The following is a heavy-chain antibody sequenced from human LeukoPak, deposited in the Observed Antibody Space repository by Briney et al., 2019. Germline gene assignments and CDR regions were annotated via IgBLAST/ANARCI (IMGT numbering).Heavy chain of an antibody. CDR1: GFTFSDHY. V-gene: IGHV3-23*01. D-gene: IGHD6-13*01. J-gene: IGHJ4*02. CDR2: ITGSGGST. Sequence: GGSLRLSCVGSGFTFSDHYMDWVRQAPGKGLEWVSAITGSGGSTYYADSVKGRFTISRDNSKNTMSLQMDSLRGEDTAVYYCARDPRTSSTSRNYFESWGQGTLVTVSS. CDR3: ARDPRTSSTSRNYFES.